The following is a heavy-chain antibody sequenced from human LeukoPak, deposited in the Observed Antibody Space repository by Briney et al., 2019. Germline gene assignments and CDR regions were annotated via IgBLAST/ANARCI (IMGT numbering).Heavy chain of an antibody. V-gene: IGHV1-18*01. Sequence: ASVKVSCKASGTTLSNYGITWVRQAPGQGLEWMGWISAYNGNTNYAQKFQGRATMTTDTSTSTAYMELRSLRSDDTALYYCARYCSGGTCYLDYWGQGTLVTVSS. J-gene: IGHJ4*02. D-gene: IGHD2-15*01. CDR3: ARYCSGGTCYLDY. CDR2: ISAYNGNT. CDR1: GTTLSNYG.